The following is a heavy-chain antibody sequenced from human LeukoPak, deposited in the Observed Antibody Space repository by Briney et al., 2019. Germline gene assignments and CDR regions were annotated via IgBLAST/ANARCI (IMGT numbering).Heavy chain of an antibody. Sequence: GGSLRLSCAASGFTFSSYAMNWVRQAPGKGLEWVSAICSNDNNTYYANSVKGRFTISRDNSKNTLSLQLNSLRAADTAVYYCAKGTSSSCYSAPNYWGQGTLVTVSS. CDR2: ICSNDNNT. D-gene: IGHD2-15*01. CDR3: AKGTSSSCYSAPNY. J-gene: IGHJ4*02. CDR1: GFTFSSYA. V-gene: IGHV3-23*01.